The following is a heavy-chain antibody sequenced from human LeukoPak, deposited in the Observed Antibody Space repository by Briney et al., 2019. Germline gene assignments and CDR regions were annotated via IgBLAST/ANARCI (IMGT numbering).Heavy chain of an antibody. D-gene: IGHD3-22*01. CDR2: IYYSGST. CDR3: ARGYYYDSSGPED. Sequence: SETLSLTCSVSGDSISTSSYYWGWIRQPPGKGLEWIGSIYYSGSTYYNPSLKSRVTISVDTSKNQFSLKLSSVTAADTAVYYCARGYYYDSSGPEDWGQGTLVTVSS. V-gene: IGHV4-39*07. J-gene: IGHJ4*02. CDR1: GDSISTSSYY.